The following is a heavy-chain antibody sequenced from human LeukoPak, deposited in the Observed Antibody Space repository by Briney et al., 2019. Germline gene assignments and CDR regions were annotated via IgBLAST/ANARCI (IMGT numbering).Heavy chain of an antibody. CDR3: AELGITMIGGV. Sequence: GGSLRLSCAASRSTFSTYWMHWVRQAPGKGLVWVSRINSDGSSTGYADSVKGRFTISRDNAKNSLYLQMNSLRAEDTAVYYCAELGITMIGGVWGKGTTVTISS. V-gene: IGHV3-74*01. D-gene: IGHD3-10*02. CDR1: RSTFSTYW. CDR2: INSDGSST. J-gene: IGHJ6*04.